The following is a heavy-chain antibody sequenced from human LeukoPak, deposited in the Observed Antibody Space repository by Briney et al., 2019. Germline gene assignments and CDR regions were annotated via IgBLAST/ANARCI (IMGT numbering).Heavy chain of an antibody. CDR3: ARGSPSSVYAFDI. J-gene: IGHJ3*02. D-gene: IGHD3-22*01. Sequence: PSETLSLTCTVSGGSISSGDYYWSWIRQPPRKGLEWIGYIYYSGSTYYNPSLKSRATISVDTSKNQFSLKLSSVTAADTAVYYRARGSPSSVYAFDIWGQGTMVTVSS. CDR2: IYYSGST. V-gene: IGHV4-30-4*01. CDR1: GGSISSGDYY.